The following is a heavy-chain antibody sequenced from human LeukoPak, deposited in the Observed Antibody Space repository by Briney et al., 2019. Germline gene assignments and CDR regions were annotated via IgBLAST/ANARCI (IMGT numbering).Heavy chain of an antibody. V-gene: IGHV3-30*04. J-gene: IGHJ3*01. CDR1: GFRFSDYD. CDR2: VSFDGNDK. D-gene: IGHD1-26*01. CDR3: ARPSDDHSWERTAFSL. Sequence: PGGSLRLSCAASGFRFSDYDLHWVRQTPGKGLEWVAVVSFDGNDKHYADYVKGRFTIFRDNSRNTMYLQMSSLRPEDTAVFYCARPSDDHSWERTAFSLWGQGTVVTVSP.